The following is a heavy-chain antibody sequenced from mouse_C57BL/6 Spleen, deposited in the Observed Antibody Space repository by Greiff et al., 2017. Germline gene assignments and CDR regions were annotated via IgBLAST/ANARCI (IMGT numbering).Heavy chain of an antibody. V-gene: IGHV1-26*01. CDR1: GYTFTDYY. CDR2: INPNNGGT. CDR3: ARRPYDYSLYFDY. Sequence: EVQLQQSGPELVKPGASVKISCKASGYTFTDYYMNWVKQSNGKSLEWIGDINPNNGGTSYNQKFKGKATLTVDKSSSTAYMELRSLTSEDSAVYYCARRPYDYSLYFDYGGQGTTLTVSS. J-gene: IGHJ2*01. D-gene: IGHD2-4*01.